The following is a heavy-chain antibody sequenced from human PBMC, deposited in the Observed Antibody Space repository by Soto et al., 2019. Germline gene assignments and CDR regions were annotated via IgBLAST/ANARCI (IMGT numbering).Heavy chain of an antibody. V-gene: IGHV3-30*18. J-gene: IGHJ4*02. Sequence: RLSCAASGFTFSSYGMHWVRQAPGKGLEWVAVISYDGSNKYYADSVKGRFTISRDNSKNTLYLQMNSLRAEDTAVYYCAKSSRITMIVVVITQPDYWGQGTLVTVSS. CDR3: AKSSRITMIVVVITQPDY. D-gene: IGHD3-22*01. CDR2: ISYDGSNK. CDR1: GFTFSSYG.